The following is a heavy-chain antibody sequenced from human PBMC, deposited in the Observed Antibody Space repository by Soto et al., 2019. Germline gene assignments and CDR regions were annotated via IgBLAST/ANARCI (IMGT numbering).Heavy chain of an antibody. V-gene: IGHV3-66*01. CDR3: ARRGGTYSGYLDY. Sequence: EVQLVESGGGLVQPGGSLRLSCAVSGFTVSSNFMTWVRQALGKGLEWVSVIYAGGSTHYADSVKGRFAISRDNSKNSLYLEMNSLRVEDTAVYYCARRGGTYSGYLDYWGQGNLVTVSS. CDR1: GFTVSSNF. J-gene: IGHJ4*02. CDR2: IYAGGST. D-gene: IGHD1-26*01.